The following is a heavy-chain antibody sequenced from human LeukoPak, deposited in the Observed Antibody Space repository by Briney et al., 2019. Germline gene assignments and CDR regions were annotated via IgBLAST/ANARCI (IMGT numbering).Heavy chain of an antibody. CDR2: IKQDGGEK. CDR3: VRDGRPLDY. J-gene: IGHJ4*02. Sequence: GGSLRLSCADSGIIFSRYWMSWVRQAPGKGLEWVANIKQDGGEKYYVDSVRGRFTISRDNAKNSLYLQMNSLRVEDTAVYYCVRDGRPLDYWGQGTLVTVSS. CDR1: GIIFSRYW. V-gene: IGHV3-7*03.